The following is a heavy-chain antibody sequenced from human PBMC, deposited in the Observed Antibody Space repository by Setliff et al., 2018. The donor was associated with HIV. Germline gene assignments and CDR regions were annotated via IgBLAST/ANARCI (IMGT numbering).Heavy chain of an antibody. CDR3: ARGALLAVFDFDH. J-gene: IGHJ4*01. Sequence: GASVKVSCKASGYTFTMYGITWVRQAPGQGLEWMGWVSPYNGDTKYSQDLQGRITITRDTSANTAYMELSRLRSDDTAVYFCARGALLAVFDFDHWGHGTLVTVSS. D-gene: IGHD3-10*01. V-gene: IGHV1-18*01. CDR2: VSPYNGDT. CDR1: GYTFTMYG.